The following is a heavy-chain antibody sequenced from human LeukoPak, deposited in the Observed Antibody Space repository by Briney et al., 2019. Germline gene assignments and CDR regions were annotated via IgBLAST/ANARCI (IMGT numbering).Heavy chain of an antibody. Sequence: PSETLSLTCTVSGGSISSSSYYWGWIRQPPGKGLEWIGSIYYSGSTYYNPSLKSRVTISVDTSKNQFSLKLSSVTAADTAVYYCALQLWFLGGSDGHYWGQGTLVTVSS. V-gene: IGHV4-39*01. CDR1: GGSISSSSYY. CDR3: ALQLWFLGGSDGHY. CDR2: IYYSGST. D-gene: IGHD3-10*01. J-gene: IGHJ4*02.